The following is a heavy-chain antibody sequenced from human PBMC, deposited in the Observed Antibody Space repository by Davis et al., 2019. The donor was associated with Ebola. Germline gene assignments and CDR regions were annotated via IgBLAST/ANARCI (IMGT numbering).Heavy chain of an antibody. Sequence: PSETLSLSCTVFGSSVSSTSSWGRLRPPPCQWLYWIVGVFSTGNSYYNPSRKSRVTISLETSTSQFSLRLSSVTAADTAVYYCAGLSPLGTTIDYCGQGTLVTVSS. J-gene: IGHJ4*02. CDR3: AGLSPLGTTIDY. V-gene: IGHV4-39*01. CDR1: GSSVSSTSS. D-gene: IGHD1-7*01. CDR2: VFSTGNS.